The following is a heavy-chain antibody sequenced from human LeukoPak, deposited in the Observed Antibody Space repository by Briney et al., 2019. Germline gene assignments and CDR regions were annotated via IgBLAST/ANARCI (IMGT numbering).Heavy chain of an antibody. D-gene: IGHD3-10*01. Sequence: ASVKVSCKASGGTFSSYAISWVRQAPGQGLEWMGGIIPIFGTANYAQKFQGRVTITTDESTSTAYMELSSLRSEDTAVYYCARGKLWFGELWSAFDIWGQGTMVTVSS. CDR1: GGTFSSYA. CDR3: ARGKLWFGELWSAFDI. CDR2: IIPIFGTA. V-gene: IGHV1-69*05. J-gene: IGHJ3*02.